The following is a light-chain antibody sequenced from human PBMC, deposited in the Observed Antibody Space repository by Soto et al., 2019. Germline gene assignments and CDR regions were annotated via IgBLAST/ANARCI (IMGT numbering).Light chain of an antibody. CDR3: QQRSNWIT. V-gene: IGKV3-11*01. CDR1: QSVGSS. J-gene: IGKJ5*01. Sequence: EIVLTQSPATLSLSPGESATLSCRASQSVGSSLAWYQHKPGQAPRLLIYDASTRATDIPARFSGSGSGADFTLTVSSLEPEDFAVYYCQQRSNWITFGQGTRLDIE. CDR2: DAS.